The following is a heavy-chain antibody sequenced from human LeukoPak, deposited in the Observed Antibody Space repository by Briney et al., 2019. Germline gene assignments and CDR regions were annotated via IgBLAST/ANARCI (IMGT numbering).Heavy chain of an antibody. CDR1: GGTFSSYA. V-gene: IGHV1-69*06. J-gene: IGHJ5*02. Sequence: SVKVSCKASGGTFSSYAISWVRQAPGQGLEWMGGIIPIFGTANYAQKFQGRVTITADKSTSTAYMELSSLRSEDTAVYYCASYSGQLVPGWFDPWGQGTLVTVSS. CDR3: ASYSGQLVPGWFDP. D-gene: IGHD1-26*01. CDR2: IIPIFGTA.